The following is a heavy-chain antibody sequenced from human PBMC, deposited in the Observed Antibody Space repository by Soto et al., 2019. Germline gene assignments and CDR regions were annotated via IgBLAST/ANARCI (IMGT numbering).Heavy chain of an antibody. CDR2: IYHSGST. CDR3: AGVPSP. Sequence: QLQLQESGSGLVKPSQTLSLTCAVSGGSISSGGYSWSWIRQPPGKGLEWIGYIYHSGSTFSNPSRKIRVTVSVDRSTNQFALKLSSVTAVDTAVNSCAGVPSPWGQGTLATVSS. V-gene: IGHV4-30-2*01. CDR1: GGSISSGGYS. J-gene: IGHJ5*02.